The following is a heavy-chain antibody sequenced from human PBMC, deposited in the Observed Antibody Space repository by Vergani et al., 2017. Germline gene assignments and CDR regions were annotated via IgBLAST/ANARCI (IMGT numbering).Heavy chain of an antibody. CDR3: AREPRAIFGVVREDNWFDP. V-gene: IGHV1-69*01. Sequence: QVQLVQSGAEVKKPGSSVKVSCKASGGTFSSYAISWVRQAPGQGLEWMGGIIPIFGTANYAQKFQGRVTITADESTSTAYMELSSLRSEDTAVYYCAREPRAIFGVVREDNWFDPGGQGTLVTVSS. D-gene: IGHD3-3*01. CDR1: GGTFSSYA. CDR2: IIPIFGTA. J-gene: IGHJ5*02.